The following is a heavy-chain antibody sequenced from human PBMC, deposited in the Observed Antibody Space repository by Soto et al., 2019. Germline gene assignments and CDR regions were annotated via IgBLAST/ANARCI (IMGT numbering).Heavy chain of an antibody. J-gene: IGHJ6*04. D-gene: IGHD6-6*01. CDR1: GFTFSSYE. V-gene: IGHV3-48*03. CDR3: ARDLEYSSSAPFGMDV. Sequence: GGSLRLSCAASGFTFSSYEMNWVRQAPGKGLEWVSYISSSGSTIYYADSVKGRFTISRDNAKNSLYLQMNSLRAEDTAVYYCARDLEYSSSAPFGMDVWGKGTTVTVSS. CDR2: ISSSGSTI.